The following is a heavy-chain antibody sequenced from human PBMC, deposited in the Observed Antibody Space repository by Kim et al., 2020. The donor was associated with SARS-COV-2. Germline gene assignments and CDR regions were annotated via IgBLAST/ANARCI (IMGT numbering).Heavy chain of an antibody. Sequence: PSLKSRVTMSVDTAKNQVSLKLSSVTAADTAVYYCARMTTVTHYYYYGMDVWGQGTTVTVSS. D-gene: IGHD4-4*01. CDR3: ARMTTVTHYYYYGMDV. V-gene: IGHV4-4*07. J-gene: IGHJ6*02.